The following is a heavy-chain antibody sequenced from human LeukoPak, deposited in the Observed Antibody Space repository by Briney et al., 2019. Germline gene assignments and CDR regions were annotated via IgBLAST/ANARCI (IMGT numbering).Heavy chain of an antibody. D-gene: IGHD2-8*01. V-gene: IGHV3-23*01. CDR1: GFTFGSYA. CDR3: AKGLNGYYFDY. Sequence: GGSLRLSCAASGFTFGSYAMSWVLQAPGKGLEWVSSISASGGSTYYADSVQGRFTISRDNSKNTLYLQLNSLRAEDTAVYYCAKGLNGYYFDYWGQGALVTVSS. CDR2: ISASGGST. J-gene: IGHJ4*02.